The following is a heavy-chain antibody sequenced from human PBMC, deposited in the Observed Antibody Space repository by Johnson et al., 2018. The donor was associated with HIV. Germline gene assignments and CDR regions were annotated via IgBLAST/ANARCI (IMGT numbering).Heavy chain of an antibody. J-gene: IGHJ3*02. CDR3: AREDRMSSTCWAPEEGNAFDI. CDR2: ISYDGSNK. Sequence: QMLLVESGGGLVQSGGSLRLSCAASGFTFSSYTIHWVRQAPGKGLEWVAFISYDGSNKYYADSVKGRFTISSDNSKNTWYLQMNSLRAEDTAVYYCAREDRMSSTCWAPEEGNAFDIGGQGTMVTVSS. V-gene: IGHV3-30-3*01. D-gene: IGHD2-2*01. CDR1: GFTFSSYT.